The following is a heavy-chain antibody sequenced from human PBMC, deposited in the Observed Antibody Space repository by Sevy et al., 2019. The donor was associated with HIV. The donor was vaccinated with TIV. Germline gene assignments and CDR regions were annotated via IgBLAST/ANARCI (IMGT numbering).Heavy chain of an antibody. J-gene: IGHJ4*02. D-gene: IGHD6-13*01. CDR1: GFTFSDYY. Sequence: GSLRLSCAASGFTFSDYYMSWIRQAPGKGLEWVSYISSSSSYTNYADSVKGRFTISRDKAKNSLYLQMNSLRAEDTAVYYCARGPGGIAAAGILYYFDYWGQGTLVTVSS. CDR2: ISSSSSYT. CDR3: ARGPGGIAAAGILYYFDY. V-gene: IGHV3-11*06.